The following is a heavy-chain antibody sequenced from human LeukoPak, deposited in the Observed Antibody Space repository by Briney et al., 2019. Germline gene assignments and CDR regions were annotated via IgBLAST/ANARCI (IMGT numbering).Heavy chain of an antibody. V-gene: IGHV4-39*07. CDR1: GGSISSSSYY. CDR2: INHSGST. Sequence: TSETLSLTCTVSGGSISSSSYYWGWIRQPPGKGLEWIGEINHSGSTNYNPSLKSRVTISVDTSKNQFSLKLSSVTAADTAVYYCARGGGRGITIFWPWFDPWGQGTLVTVSS. CDR3: ARGGGRGITIFWPWFDP. J-gene: IGHJ5*02. D-gene: IGHD3-9*01.